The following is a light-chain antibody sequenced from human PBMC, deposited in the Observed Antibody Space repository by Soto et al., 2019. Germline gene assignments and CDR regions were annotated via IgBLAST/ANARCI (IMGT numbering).Light chain of an antibody. CDR1: QGIRDE. Sequence: AIQMTQSPSSLSASVGDRVIFTCRASQGIRDELGWYQQKAGKAPNLLISAASRLQSGVPSRFSGRGSGTDFTLTISSLQPEDFATYYCLQDYDYPRTFGQGTKVELK. J-gene: IGKJ1*01. V-gene: IGKV1-6*01. CDR3: LQDYDYPRT. CDR2: AAS.